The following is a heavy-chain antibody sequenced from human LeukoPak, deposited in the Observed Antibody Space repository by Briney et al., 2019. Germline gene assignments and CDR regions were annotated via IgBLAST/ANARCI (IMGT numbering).Heavy chain of an antibody. D-gene: IGHD3-3*01. CDR3: ARPPYFGVATHFDY. J-gene: IGHJ4*02. Sequence: SETLSLTCAVYGGSFSGYYWSWIRQPPGKGLEWIGEINHSGSTNYNPSLKSRVTISVDTSKNQFSLKLSSVTAADTAVYYCARPPYFGVATHFDYWGQGTLVTVSS. V-gene: IGHV4-34*01. CDR1: GGSFSGYY. CDR2: INHSGST.